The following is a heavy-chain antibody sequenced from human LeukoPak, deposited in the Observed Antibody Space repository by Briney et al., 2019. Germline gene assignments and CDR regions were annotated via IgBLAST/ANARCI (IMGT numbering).Heavy chain of an antibody. CDR1: GYTFTDYY. CDR3: ARDRGTMVRGTFWFDP. J-gene: IGHJ5*02. V-gene: IGHV1-2*02. CDR2: INPNSGVT. D-gene: IGHD3-10*01. Sequence: GASVKVSCKASGYTFTDYYIHWVRQAPGQGLEWMGWINPNSGVTNYAQKFQGRVTMTRDTSITTAYMELSSLRSEDTAVYYCARDRGTMVRGTFWFDPWGQGTLVTVSS.